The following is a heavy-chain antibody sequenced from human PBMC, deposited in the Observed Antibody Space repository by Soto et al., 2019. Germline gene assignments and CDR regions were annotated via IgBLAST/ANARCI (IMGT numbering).Heavy chain of an antibody. CDR1: GGSISSYY. V-gene: IGHV4-59*08. CDR2: IYYSGST. J-gene: IGHJ4*02. D-gene: IGHD5-12*01. CDR3: ARVATTDYLIDY. Sequence: SETLSLTCTFSGGSISSYYWSWIRQPPGKGLEWIGYIYYSGSTNYNPSLKSRVTISVDTSKNQFSLKLSSVTAADTAVYYCARVATTDYLIDYWGQGTLVTVSS.